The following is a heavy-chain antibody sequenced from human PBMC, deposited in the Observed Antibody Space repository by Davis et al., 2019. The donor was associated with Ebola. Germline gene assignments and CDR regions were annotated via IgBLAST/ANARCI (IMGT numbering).Heavy chain of an antibody. V-gene: IGHV3-13*01. Sequence: PGGSLRLSCAASGFTFSSYDMHWVRQATGKGLEWVSAIGTAGDTYYPGSVKGRFTISRENAKNSLYLQMNSLRAEDTAVYYCARARYYYDSSGYYVVRAFDIWGQGTMVTVSS. D-gene: IGHD3-22*01. CDR3: ARARYYYDSSGYYVVRAFDI. J-gene: IGHJ3*02. CDR1: GFTFSSYD. CDR2: IGTAGDT.